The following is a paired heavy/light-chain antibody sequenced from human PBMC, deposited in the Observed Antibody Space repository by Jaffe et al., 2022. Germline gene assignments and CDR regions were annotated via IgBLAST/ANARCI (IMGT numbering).Heavy chain of an antibody. J-gene: IGHJ3*02. CDR2: IRSKAYDERT. Sequence: EVQLVESGGGLVQPGRSLRLSCTASGFTFGDYAMSWFRQAPGKGLEWVGIIRSKAYDERTDYAASLMGRFTIARDDSKSIAYLQMNSLIADDTAVYYCSREKTLTRARAFDIWGQGTVVTVSS. CDR3: SREKTLTRARAFDI. CDR1: GFTFGDYA. D-gene: IGHD3-16*01. V-gene: IGHV3-49*03.
Light chain of an antibody. Sequence: DIVMTQSPDSLAVSLGERATLNCKSSQSVFHSTDKKNYLAWYQQKPGQPPRLLIYWASTRESGVPDRFSGSGSGTDFTLTISSLQAEDVALYYCQQHQDIPITIGQGTRLEIK. J-gene: IGKJ5*01. V-gene: IGKV4-1*01. CDR3: QQHQDIPIT. CDR1: QSVFHSTDKKNY. CDR2: WAS.